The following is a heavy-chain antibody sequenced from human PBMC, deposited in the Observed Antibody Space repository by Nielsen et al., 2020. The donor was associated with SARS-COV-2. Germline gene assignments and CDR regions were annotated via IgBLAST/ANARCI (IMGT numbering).Heavy chain of an antibody. J-gene: IGHJ4*02. CDR1: GGSISSSSYY. CDR3: ARNDYGDYNDY. CDR2: IYYSGST. D-gene: IGHD4-17*01. Sequence: GSLRLSCTVSGGSISSSSYYWGWIRQPPGKGLEWIGSIYYSGSTYYNPSLKSRVTISVDTSKNQFSLKLSSVTAADTAVYYCARNDYGDYNDYWGQGTLVTVSS. V-gene: IGHV4-39*01.